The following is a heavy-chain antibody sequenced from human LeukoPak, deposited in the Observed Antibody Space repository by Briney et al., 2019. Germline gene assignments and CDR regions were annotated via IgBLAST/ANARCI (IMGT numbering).Heavy chain of an antibody. CDR1: GFTVSSDY. V-gene: IGHV3-66*01. CDR3: ARDCPFDY. CDR2: IYSGDST. J-gene: IGHJ4*02. Sequence: PGGSLRLSCAASGFTVSSDYMSWVRQAPGKGLEWVSVIYSGDSTYYADSVRGRFTISRDNSKNTLYLQMNSLRVEDTAMYYCARDCPFDYWGQGTLVTVSS.